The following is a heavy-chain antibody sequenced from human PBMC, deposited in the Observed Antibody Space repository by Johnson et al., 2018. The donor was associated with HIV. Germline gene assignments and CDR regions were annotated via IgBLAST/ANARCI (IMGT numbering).Heavy chain of an antibody. V-gene: IGHV3-30-3*01. D-gene: IGHD1-1*01. CDR3: ARPLDWKDLSDALDI. Sequence: QVQLVESGGGVVQPGRSLRLSCAASGFTFSSYAMHWVRQAPGEGLEWVAVISYDGTNKYYADSVTGRFTISRDNSKNTVYLQMNSLRADDTAMYYCARPLDWKDLSDALDIWGQGTMVSVSS. CDR1: GFTFSSYA. J-gene: IGHJ3*02. CDR2: ISYDGTNK.